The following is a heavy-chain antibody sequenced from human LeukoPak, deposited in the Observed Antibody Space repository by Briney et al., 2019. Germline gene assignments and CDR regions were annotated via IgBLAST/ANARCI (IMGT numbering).Heavy chain of an antibody. V-gene: IGHV3-30*02. CDR2: IQPNGNDK. Sequence: GGSLRLSCAASGFTFNNYGMHWVRQAPGKGLEWVTLIQPNGNDKYYADSVKGRFTVSRDNSKNTLYLQLNSLRTGDTAVYYCAKRDRTTEFDYWGQGTLVTVSS. J-gene: IGHJ4*02. CDR3: AKRDRTTEFDY. D-gene: IGHD1-1*01. CDR1: GFTFNNYG.